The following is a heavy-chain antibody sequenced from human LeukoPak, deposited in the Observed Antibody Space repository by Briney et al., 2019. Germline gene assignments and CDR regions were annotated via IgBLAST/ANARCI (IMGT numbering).Heavy chain of an antibody. Sequence: PGGSLRLSCAASGFTFSSYAMSWVRQAPGKGLEWVSAISGSGGSTYYADSVKGRFTISRDNSKNTLYLQMNSLRAEDTAVYYCAKEYCSSTSCYIYYYYGMDVWGQGTTVTVSS. V-gene: IGHV3-23*01. CDR1: GFTFSSYA. D-gene: IGHD2-2*02. CDR2: ISGSGGST. J-gene: IGHJ6*02. CDR3: AKEYCSSTSCYIYYYYGMDV.